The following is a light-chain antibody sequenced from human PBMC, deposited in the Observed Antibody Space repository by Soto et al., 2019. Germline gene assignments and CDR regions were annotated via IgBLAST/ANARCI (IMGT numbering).Light chain of an antibody. Sequence: DIPMTQSPSTRSASVGDRVNITGRASQSISRWLAWYPQKPGKAPKVLIWDASSLQRGVPSRFSGSGSGTEFTLTISSLKPDDFSTYYCKQYNDYSKWTFGQGTKGDIK. CDR3: KQYNDYSKWT. J-gene: IGKJ1*01. V-gene: IGKV1-5*01. CDR2: DAS. CDR1: QSISRW.